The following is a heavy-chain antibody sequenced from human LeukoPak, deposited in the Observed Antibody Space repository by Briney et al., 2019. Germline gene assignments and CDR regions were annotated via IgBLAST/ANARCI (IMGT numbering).Heavy chain of an antibody. CDR3: ASRGSIVVVPAANYYYYMDV. Sequence: ASVKVSCKASGGTFSSYAISWVRQASGQGLEWMGGIIPIFGTPNYAQKFQGRVTITTDESTSTAYMELSSLRSEDTAVYYCASRGSIVVVPAANYYYYMDVWGKGTTVTVSS. CDR1: GGTFSSYA. V-gene: IGHV1-69*05. CDR2: IIPIFGTP. J-gene: IGHJ6*03. D-gene: IGHD2-2*01.